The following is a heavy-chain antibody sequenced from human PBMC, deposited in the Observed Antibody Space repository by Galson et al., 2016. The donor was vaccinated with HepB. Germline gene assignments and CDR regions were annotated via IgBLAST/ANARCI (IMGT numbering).Heavy chain of an antibody. Sequence: SVKVSCKVSGYTLSELSIHWVRQSPGKGLEWMGSFDPEEDGKRLYAEKFKGRVTTTEDTSTDAAYMELSRLTSEDTANYFCALGASGPVGDDWYCHLWGRGTLVTVSS. V-gene: IGHV1-24*01. CDR2: FDPEEDGKR. D-gene: IGHD1-26*01. J-gene: IGHJ2*01. CDR1: GYTLSELS. CDR3: ALGASGPVGDDWYCHL.